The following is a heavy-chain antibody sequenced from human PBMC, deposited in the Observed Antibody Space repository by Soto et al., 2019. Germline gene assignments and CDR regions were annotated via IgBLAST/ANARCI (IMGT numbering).Heavy chain of an antibody. D-gene: IGHD3-22*01. CDR1: GGSFSGYY. Sequence: SETLSLTCAVYGGSFSGYYWSWIRQPPGKGLEWIGEINHSGSTNYNPSLKSRVTISVDTSKNQFSLKLSSVTAADTAVYYCARVRMGHYYDSSGRLPTWDYWGQGTLVTVSS. CDR3: ARVRMGHYYDSSGRLPTWDY. J-gene: IGHJ4*02. CDR2: INHSGST. V-gene: IGHV4-34*01.